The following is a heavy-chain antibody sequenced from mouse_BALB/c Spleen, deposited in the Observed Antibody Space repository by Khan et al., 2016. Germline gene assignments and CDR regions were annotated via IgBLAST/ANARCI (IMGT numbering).Heavy chain of an antibody. V-gene: IGHV3-8*02. CDR1: GDSITSGY. CDR3: GRYDGDYFDY. J-gene: IGHJ2*01. Sequence: EVQLQESGPSLVKPSQTLSLTCSVSGDSITSGYWNWIRKFPGNKLEYMGYINYSGSTYYNPSLKSRISITRDTSTNQYYLQLNSVTTEDTAVYYYGRYDGDYFDYWGQGNTLTVSA. D-gene: IGHD2-3*01. CDR2: INYSGST.